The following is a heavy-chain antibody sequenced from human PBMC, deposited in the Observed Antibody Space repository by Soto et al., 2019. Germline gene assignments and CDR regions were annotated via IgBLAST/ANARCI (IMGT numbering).Heavy chain of an antibody. V-gene: IGHV3-53*01. Sequence: PWGSLRLSCAASGFTVSSQYMTWVRQAPGKGLEWVSILWSAVLTYYEDSVRGRFTISRENSRNTLYLQMNSLRAEDSAVYYCARELPRELWGKGNMVSVSA. CDR2: LWSAVLT. CDR3: ARELPREL. CDR1: GFTVSSQY. D-gene: IGHD1-26*01. J-gene: IGHJ4*02.